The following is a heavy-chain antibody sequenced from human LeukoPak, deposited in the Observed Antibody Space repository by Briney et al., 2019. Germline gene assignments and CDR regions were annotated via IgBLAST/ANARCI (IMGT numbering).Heavy chain of an antibody. CDR3: ARRRYYDGSGYLE. Sequence: SETLSLTCSVSGDSVSRSDSYWDWIRQPPGKGLEWIGTIYYSGRTYYSPSLKSRVTMSVDPSNNQFSLSLRSVTAADTALYYCARRRYYDGSGYLEWGQGTLLSVSS. CDR2: IYYSGRT. V-gene: IGHV4-39*01. J-gene: IGHJ1*01. CDR1: GDSVSRSDSY. D-gene: IGHD3-22*01.